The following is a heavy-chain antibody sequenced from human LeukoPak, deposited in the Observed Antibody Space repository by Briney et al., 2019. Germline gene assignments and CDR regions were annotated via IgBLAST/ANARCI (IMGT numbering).Heavy chain of an antibody. Sequence: ASVEVSCKASGYTFTGYYMHWVRQAPRQGLEWMGWINPNSGGTNYAQKFQGRVTMTRDTSISTAYMELSRLRSDDTAVYYCARVWGYAANLNYWGQGTLVTVSS. V-gene: IGHV1-2*02. D-gene: IGHD3-16*01. CDR1: GYTFTGYY. J-gene: IGHJ4*02. CDR2: INPNSGGT. CDR3: ARVWGYAANLNY.